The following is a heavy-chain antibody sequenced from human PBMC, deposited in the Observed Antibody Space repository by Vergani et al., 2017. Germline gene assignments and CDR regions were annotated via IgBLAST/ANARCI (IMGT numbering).Heavy chain of an antibody. D-gene: IGHD2-2*01. CDR3: GRSRPYCSSFSCPDI. V-gene: IGHV4-61*02. CDR2: FHSGGST. J-gene: IGHJ4*02. Sequence: QVKLQESGPGLLTPSQTLSLPCTVSGESIRSGSHYWSWTRQPAGEGPECIGHFHSGGSTAHTLSFKSRVSISRDTSKRKFSMKLYSVTVADTAVYYCGRSRPYCSSFSCPDIWGQGTLVTVSS. CDR1: GESIRSGSHY.